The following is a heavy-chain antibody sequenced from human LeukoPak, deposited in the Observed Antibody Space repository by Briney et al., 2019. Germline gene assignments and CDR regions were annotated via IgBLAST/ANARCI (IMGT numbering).Heavy chain of an antibody. CDR2: IYKTVNT. J-gene: IGHJ2*01. CDR1: GGSISSYY. CDR3: ARDEGNGWPLGWHFDL. V-gene: IGHV4-59*01. D-gene: IGHD6-19*01. Sequence: SETLSLTCTVSGGSISSYYWSWVRQPPGKGLEGIGYIYKTVNTNYNPSLKGRATISVDKSKSQFSLKLTSVTAADTAVYFCARDEGNGWPLGWHFDLWGRGTLVTVSS.